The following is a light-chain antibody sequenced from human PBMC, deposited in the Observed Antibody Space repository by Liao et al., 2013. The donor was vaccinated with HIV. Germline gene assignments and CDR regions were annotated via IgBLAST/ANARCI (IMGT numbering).Light chain of an antibody. CDR1: KLGDKF. V-gene: IGLV3-1*01. Sequence: SYELTQPPSVSVSPGQTATIPCSGDKLGDKFACWYQQKPGQSPVVVIYQDFLRPSGIPERFSASNSGNTATLTISGTQPMDEADYYCQAWDKDTALFGGGTKLTVL. CDR3: QAWDKDTAL. J-gene: IGLJ2*01. CDR2: QDF.